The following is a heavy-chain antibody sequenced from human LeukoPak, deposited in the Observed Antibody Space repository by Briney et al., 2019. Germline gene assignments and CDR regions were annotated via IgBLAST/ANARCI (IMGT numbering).Heavy chain of an antibody. CDR1: GFTFSSYA. CDR3: ARDLLRYSSGWYVYGY. J-gene: IGHJ4*02. V-gene: IGHV3-30-3*01. D-gene: IGHD6-19*01. Sequence: PGGSLRLSCAASGFTFSSYAMHWVRQAPGKGLEWVAVISYDGSNKYYADSVKGRFTISRDNSKNTLYLQMNSLRAEDTAVYYCARDLLRYSSGWYVYGYWGQGTLVTVSS. CDR2: ISYDGSNK.